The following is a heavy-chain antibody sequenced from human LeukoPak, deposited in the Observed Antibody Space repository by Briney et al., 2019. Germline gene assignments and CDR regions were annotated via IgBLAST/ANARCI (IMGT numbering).Heavy chain of an antibody. CDR3: AKVPGYSSIFDY. CDR2: ISSGGDGT. V-gene: IGHV3-23*01. D-gene: IGHD6-13*01. J-gene: IGHJ4*02. Sequence: GGSLRLSCAASGFTFSSYAMSWVRLAPGKGLEWVSAISSGGDGTYYADSVRGRFTISRDNSKNTLYLQMNSLRAEDTAVYYCAKVPGYSSIFDYWGQGTLVTVSS. CDR1: GFTFSSYA.